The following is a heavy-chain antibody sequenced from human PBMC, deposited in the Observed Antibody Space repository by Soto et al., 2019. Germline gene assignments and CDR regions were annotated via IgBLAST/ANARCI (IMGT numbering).Heavy chain of an antibody. CDR3: ARRDGADTAMDEPIYYYYYYGMDV. J-gene: IGHJ6*02. Sequence: GGSLRLSCAASGFTFSSYSMNWVRQAPGKGLEWVSSISSSSSYIYYADSVKGRFTISRDNAKNSLYLQMNSLRAEDTAVYYCARRDGADTAMDEPIYYYYYYGMDVWGQGTTVTVSS. D-gene: IGHD5-18*01. CDR1: GFTFSSYS. V-gene: IGHV3-21*01. CDR2: ISSSSSYI.